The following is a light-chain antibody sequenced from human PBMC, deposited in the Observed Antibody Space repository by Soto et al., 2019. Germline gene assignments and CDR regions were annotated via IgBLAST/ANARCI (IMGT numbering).Light chain of an antibody. V-gene: IGLV2-14*01. Sequence: QSVLTQPASVSGSRGQSIIISCVGRNTDVGQDKSVSWYQQGPGKAPKLLIFEVTNRPSGVSNRFSGSRSGNTASLTISGLQPDDEGDYFCVSYKDTDNLVFGTGTKVTVL. CDR3: VSYKDTDNLV. CDR1: NTDVGQDKS. J-gene: IGLJ1*01. CDR2: EVT.